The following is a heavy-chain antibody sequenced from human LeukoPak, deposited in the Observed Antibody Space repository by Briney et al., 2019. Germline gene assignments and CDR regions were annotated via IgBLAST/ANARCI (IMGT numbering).Heavy chain of an antibody. CDR3: ARDLGLESFDC. Sequence: QPSETLSLTCTVSGGSITSSSYYWGWIRQPPGKGLEWVSVLYSGGSTHYADSVKGRFTISRDNSMNTLYLEMNSLRAEDTAVYYCARDLGLESFDCWGQGALVTVSS. CDR1: GGSITSSSYY. CDR2: LYSGGST. D-gene: IGHD3/OR15-3a*01. J-gene: IGHJ4*02. V-gene: IGHV3-66*01.